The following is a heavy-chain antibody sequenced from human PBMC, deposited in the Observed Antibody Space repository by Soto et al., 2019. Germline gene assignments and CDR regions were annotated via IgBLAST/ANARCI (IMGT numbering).Heavy chain of an antibody. D-gene: IGHD3-3*01. CDR2: IYYSGST. CDR1: GGSISSYY. CDR3: ARAEERITIFGVVKAHYYYYYGMDV. Sequence: SETLSLTCTVSGGSISSYYWSWIRQPPGKGLEWIGYIYYSGSTNYNPSLKSRVTISVDTSKNQFSLKLSSVTAADTAVYYCARAEERITIFGVVKAHYYYYYGMDVWGQGTTVTVSS. J-gene: IGHJ6*02. V-gene: IGHV4-59*01.